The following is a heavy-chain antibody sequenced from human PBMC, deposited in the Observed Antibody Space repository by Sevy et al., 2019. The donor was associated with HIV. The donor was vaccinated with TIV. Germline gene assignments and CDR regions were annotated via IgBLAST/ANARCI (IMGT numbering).Heavy chain of an antibody. CDR3: ARGDTDMATGYFDY. J-gene: IGHJ4*02. D-gene: IGHD5-18*01. V-gene: IGHV7-4-1*02. CDR2: INTNTGNP. CDR1: GYTFTSYA. Sequence: GESLKISCKASGYTFTSYAMNWVRQAPGQGLEWMGWINTNTGNPTYAQGFTGRFVFSLDTPVRTAYLQISSLKAEETAVYYCARGDTDMATGYFDYWGQGTLVTVSS.